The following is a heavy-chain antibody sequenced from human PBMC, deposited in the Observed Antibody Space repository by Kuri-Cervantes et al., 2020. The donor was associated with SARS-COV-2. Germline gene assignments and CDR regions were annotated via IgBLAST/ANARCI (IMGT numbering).Heavy chain of an antibody. Sequence: ASVQVSCKASGYTFTDYYIHWVRQAPGQGLEWMGWINPNGGGTNYAQKFQGRATMTRGTSITTAYMELSRLRSDDTAVYYCARVGPLRYSSSWEHDYWGQGTLVTVSS. V-gene: IGHV1-2*02. CDR1: GYTFTDYY. D-gene: IGHD6-13*01. CDR2: INPNGGGT. CDR3: ARVGPLRYSSSWEHDY. J-gene: IGHJ4*02.